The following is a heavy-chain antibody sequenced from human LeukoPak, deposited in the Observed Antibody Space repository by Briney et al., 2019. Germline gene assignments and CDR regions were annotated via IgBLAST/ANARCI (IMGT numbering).Heavy chain of an antibody. CDR1: GGSISSGGYY. CDR2: IYYSGST. Sequence: SETLSLTCTVSGGSISSGGYYWSWIRQHPGKGLEWIGYIYYSGSTYYNPSLKSRVTISVDTSKNQFSLKLSSVTAADTAVYYCARTGSSQLVGDYWGQGTLVNVSS. V-gene: IGHV4-31*03. J-gene: IGHJ4*02. CDR3: ARTGSSQLVGDY. D-gene: IGHD6-6*01.